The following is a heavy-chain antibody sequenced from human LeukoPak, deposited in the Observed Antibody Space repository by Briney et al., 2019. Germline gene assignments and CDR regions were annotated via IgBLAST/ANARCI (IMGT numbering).Heavy chain of an antibody. V-gene: IGHV4-59*11. J-gene: IGHJ4*02. CDR2: IHYSGSI. CDR3: ARAGGDIVAADFDF. D-gene: IGHD6-13*01. CDR1: GASISSRY. Sequence: TETLSLTCTVSGASISSRYWSWIRQPPGKGLEWIGDIHYSGSINYNPSLKSRVTISADTSKNQFSLKLSSVTAADTAVYYCARAGGDIVAADFDFWGQGTLVTVSS.